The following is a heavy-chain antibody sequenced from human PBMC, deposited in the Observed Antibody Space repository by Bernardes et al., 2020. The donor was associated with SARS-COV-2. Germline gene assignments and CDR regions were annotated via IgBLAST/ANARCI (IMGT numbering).Heavy chain of an antibody. D-gene: IGHD3-16*01. CDR2: INYSGST. Sequence: LSLTCAVYGGSLSGYYWNWIRQPPGKGLEWIGEINYSGSTNYNPSLKSRVTISVDTSKNQFSLKLSSVTAADTAVYYCARAVWGIWHFDLWGRDTLVTVSS. V-gene: IGHV4-34*01. CDR1: GGSLSGYY. J-gene: IGHJ2*01. CDR3: ARAVWGIWHFDL.